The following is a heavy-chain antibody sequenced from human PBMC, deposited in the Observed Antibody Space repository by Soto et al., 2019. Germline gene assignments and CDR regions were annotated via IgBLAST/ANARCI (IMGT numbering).Heavy chain of an antibody. CDR2: INPNSGCT. Sequence: ASWKFSCKPSGYTFTCYYIHWVRQAPGQGLESMGCINPNSGCTNYAQKFQGRVTMNRDTSRSTDYTELSRLRYDDTDVYYCARFGLYNGSYRSYYYYGMDVWGQGTTVTVSS. J-gene: IGHJ6*02. CDR3: ARFGLYNGSYRSYYYYGMDV. CDR1: GYTFTCYY. D-gene: IGHD1-26*01. V-gene: IGHV1-2*02.